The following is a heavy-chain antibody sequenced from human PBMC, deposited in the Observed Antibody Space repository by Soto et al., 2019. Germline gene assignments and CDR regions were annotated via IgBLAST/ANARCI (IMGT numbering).Heavy chain of an antibody. J-gene: IGHJ6*02. V-gene: IGHV3-23*01. CDR2: ISGSGGST. D-gene: IGHD2-15*01. CDR3: AKDGGYCSGGSCYSYYYYGMDV. Sequence: PVGSLRLSCAASGFTVSSNYMSWVRQAPGKGLEWVSAISGSGGSTYYADSVKGRFTISRDNSKNTLYLQMNSLRAEDTAVYYCAKDGGYCSGGSCYSYYYYGMDVWGQGTTVTVSS. CDR1: GFTVSSNY.